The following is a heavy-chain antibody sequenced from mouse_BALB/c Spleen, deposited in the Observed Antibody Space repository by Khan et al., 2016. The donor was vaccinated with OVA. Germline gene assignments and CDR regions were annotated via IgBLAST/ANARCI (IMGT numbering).Heavy chain of an antibody. CDR3: ARFHDGYYYNVDY. D-gene: IGHD2-3*01. Sequence: QVQLKESGPGLVAPSQSLSITCTVSGFALTSYGVHWVRQPPGKGLEWLGVIWAGGSTNYNSALMYRLTISKDNSKSQVFLKRNSLQTDDTAMYYCARFHDGYYYNVDYWGQGTSVTVSS. CDR2: IWAGGST. V-gene: IGHV2-9*02. J-gene: IGHJ4*01. CDR1: GFALTSYG.